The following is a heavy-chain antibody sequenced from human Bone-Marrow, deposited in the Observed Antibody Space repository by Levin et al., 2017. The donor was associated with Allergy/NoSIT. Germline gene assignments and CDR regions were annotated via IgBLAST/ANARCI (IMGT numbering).Heavy chain of an antibody. CDR3: ASGIPVYSYSFDP. Sequence: SVKVSCKASGGTFTSYAISWVRQAPGQGLEWMGIIPIFGTPNYAQKFQGRVTITADESTGTAHMEMSSLISEDTAVYYCASGIPVYSYSFDPWGQGTLVTVSS. CDR1: GGTFTSYA. V-gene: IGHV1-69*13. D-gene: IGHD5-18*01. CDR2: IIPIFGTP. J-gene: IGHJ5*02.